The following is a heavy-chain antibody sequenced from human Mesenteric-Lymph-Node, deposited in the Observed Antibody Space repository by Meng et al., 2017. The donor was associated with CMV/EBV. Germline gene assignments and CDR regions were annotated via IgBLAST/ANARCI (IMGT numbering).Heavy chain of an antibody. V-gene: IGHV3-11*01. D-gene: IGHD3-16*01. Sequence: GGSLRLSCAASGFTFSDFYMGWIRQAPGKGLEWTSYISNTGNSVYYADSVEGRFTISRDNTRNTVYLQMDSLRAEDTAVYYCARGRGGDGLLDYWGQGTLVTVSS. CDR2: ISNTGNSV. J-gene: IGHJ4*02. CDR3: ARGRGGDGLLDY. CDR1: GFTFSDFY.